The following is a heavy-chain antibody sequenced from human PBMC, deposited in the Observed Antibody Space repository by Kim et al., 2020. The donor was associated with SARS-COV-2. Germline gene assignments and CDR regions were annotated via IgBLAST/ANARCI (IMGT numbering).Heavy chain of an antibody. CDR3: ARTHYGDYV. V-gene: IGHV3-7*01. D-gene: IGHD4-17*01. CDR2: INQGGTEK. CDR1: VFTFSTYW. J-gene: IGHJ4*02. Sequence: GGSLRLSCAASVFTFSTYWMTWVRQAPGKGLEWVANINQGGTEKYYVDSVKGRFTISRDNAKNSLFLDVNSLRVEDTAVYYCARTHYGDYVWGQGTLVTV.